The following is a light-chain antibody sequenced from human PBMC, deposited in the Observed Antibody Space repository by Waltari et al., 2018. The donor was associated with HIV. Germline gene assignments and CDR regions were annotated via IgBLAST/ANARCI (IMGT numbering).Light chain of an antibody. CDR2: KDS. CDR1: KLGDKY. V-gene: IGLV3-1*01. J-gene: IGLJ3*02. Sequence: SYVLTQPPSVSVSPGQTASITCSGDKLGDKYTCWYQQKPGQSPVLVIYKDSKRPSGLHGRFSGSNSGNTSTLTISGTQAMDEADYYCQAWDCSTPKVFGGGTKLTVL. CDR3: QAWDCSTPKV.